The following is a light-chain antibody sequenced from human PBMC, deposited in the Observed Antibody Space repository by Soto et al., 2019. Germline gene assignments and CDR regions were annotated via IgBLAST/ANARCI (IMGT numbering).Light chain of an antibody. Sequence: EIVLTQSPATLSLSPGERATLSCRASQSVGTFVAWYQQKPGQAPRLLIYDASNRAAGIPARFSGSGSGTEFTLTISSLQSEDFAVYYCQHGRTFGQGTKVDIK. CDR2: DAS. CDR1: QSVGTF. CDR3: QHGRT. J-gene: IGKJ1*01. V-gene: IGKV3-11*01.